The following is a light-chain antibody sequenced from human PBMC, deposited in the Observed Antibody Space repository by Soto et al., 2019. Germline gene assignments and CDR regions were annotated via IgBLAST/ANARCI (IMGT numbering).Light chain of an antibody. V-gene: IGKV3-15*01. J-gene: IGKJ4*01. CDR2: GAS. Sequence: EIVMTQSPATLSVSPGERATLSCRASQSFSSSLAWYQQKPGQAPRLLIYGASARATGIPARFSGSGSGTEFTFTISSPQSEDSPVYYCQQHNNIPFTFGGGTKVEI. CDR1: QSFSSS. CDR3: QQHNNIPFT.